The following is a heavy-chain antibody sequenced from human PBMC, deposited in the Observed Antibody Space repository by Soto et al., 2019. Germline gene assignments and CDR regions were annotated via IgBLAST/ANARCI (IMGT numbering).Heavy chain of an antibody. D-gene: IGHD6-13*01. V-gene: IGHV4-4*07. CDR3: ARDRGEYTSSWFWYFSH. CDR2: LNIAGTI. J-gene: IGHJ2*01. Sequence: PSETLSLTCSVCGASISSFNWNWVRQPAGKGPEWVGRLNIAGTINYNPSLKSRITMSMDTSKNQISLHLRSVTAADTAIYYCARDRGEYTSSWFWYFSHWGHGTLVTVSS. CDR1: GASISSFN.